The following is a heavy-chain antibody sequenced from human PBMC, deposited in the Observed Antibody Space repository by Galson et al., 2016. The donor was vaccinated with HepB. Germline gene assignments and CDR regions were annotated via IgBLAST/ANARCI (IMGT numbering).Heavy chain of an antibody. CDR2: IAYDGSNK. Sequence: SLRLSCAASGFTFSSYTMHWVRQTPGKGLEWVALIAYDGSNKYYADSVKGRFTISRDNSKNTLYLQMNSLRAEDTAIYYCARDARYSSNWYYGVAGPGFYYYGMDVGGQGTTVTVSS. CDR1: GFTFSSYT. V-gene: IGHV3-30*04. J-gene: IGHJ6*02. CDR3: ARDARYSSNWYYGVAGPGFYYYGMDV. D-gene: IGHD6-13*01.